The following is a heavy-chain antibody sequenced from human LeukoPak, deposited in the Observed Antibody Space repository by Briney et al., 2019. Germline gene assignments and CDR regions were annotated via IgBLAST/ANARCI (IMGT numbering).Heavy chain of an antibody. CDR2: INGGNGST. V-gene: IGHV1-3*01. D-gene: IGHD3-10*01. CDR3: ARDLTMIRGAAFYYYYGMDV. CDR1: GYTFTSYA. Sequence: GASVKVSCKASGYTFTSYAIHWVRQAPGQRLEWLGWINGGNGSTKYSQKFQDRVTITRDTSASTAYMELSSLRSEDTAVYYCARDLTMIRGAAFYYYYGMDVWGKGTTVTVSS. J-gene: IGHJ6*04.